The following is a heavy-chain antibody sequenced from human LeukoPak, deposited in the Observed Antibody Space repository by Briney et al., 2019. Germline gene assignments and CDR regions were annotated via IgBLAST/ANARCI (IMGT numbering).Heavy chain of an antibody. V-gene: IGHV4-34*01. CDR2: INHSGST. CDR3: ASSSWYEDFDY. D-gene: IGHD6-13*01. CDR1: GGSFSGYY. Sequence: SETLSLTCAVYGGSFSGYYWSWIRQPPGKGLEWIGEINHSGSTNYNPPLKSRVTISVDTSKNQFSLKLSSVTAADTAVYYCASSSWYEDFDYWGQGTLVTVSS. J-gene: IGHJ4*02.